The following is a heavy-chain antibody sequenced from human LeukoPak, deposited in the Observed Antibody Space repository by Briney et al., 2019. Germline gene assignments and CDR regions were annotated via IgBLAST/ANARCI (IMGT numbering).Heavy chain of an antibody. J-gene: IGHJ4*02. V-gene: IGHV3-30*02. CDR3: AKGKGKLGAFQSDFDY. CDR1: GFTFSSYG. CDR2: IRYDGSNK. D-gene: IGHD1-26*01. Sequence: GGSLRLSCAASGFTFSSYGMHWVRQAPGKGLEWVAFIRYDGSNKYHVESVKGRFSISRDNSKNTLYLEMNSLRAEDTAIYYCAKGKGKLGAFQSDFDYWGQGTLVTVSS.